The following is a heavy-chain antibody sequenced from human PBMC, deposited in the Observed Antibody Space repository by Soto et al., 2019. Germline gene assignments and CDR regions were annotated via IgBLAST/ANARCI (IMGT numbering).Heavy chain of an antibody. D-gene: IGHD3-10*01. J-gene: IGHJ3*02. CDR2: IYYSGST. CDR3: ARLYGSGSYHAFDI. CDR1: GGSISSYY. V-gene: IGHV4-59*01. Sequence: PSETLSLTCTVSGGSISSYYWSWIRQPPGKGLEWIGYIYYSGSTNYNPSLKSRVTISVDTSKNQFSLKLSSVTAADTAVYYCARLYGSGSYHAFDIWGQGTMVTVSS.